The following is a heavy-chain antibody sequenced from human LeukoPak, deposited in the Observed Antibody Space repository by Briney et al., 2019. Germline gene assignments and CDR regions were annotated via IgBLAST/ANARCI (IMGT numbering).Heavy chain of an antibody. J-gene: IGHJ4*02. Sequence: GGSLRLSCAASGFTFSSYAMSWVRQAPGKGLEWVSAISGSGGSTYYADSVKGRFTISRDNSKNTLYLQINSLRAEDTAVYYCAKDRRYYDYVWGSYPPSPIDYWGQGTLVTVSS. CDR2: ISGSGGST. CDR1: GFTFSSYA. D-gene: IGHD3-16*02. CDR3: AKDRRYYDYVWGSYPPSPIDY. V-gene: IGHV3-23*01.